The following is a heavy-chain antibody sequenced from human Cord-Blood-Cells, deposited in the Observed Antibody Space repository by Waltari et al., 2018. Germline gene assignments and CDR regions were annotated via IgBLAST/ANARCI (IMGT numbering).Heavy chain of an antibody. V-gene: IGHV5-51*01. CDR2: IYPGDSDT. J-gene: IGHJ6*02. CDR3: ARPNWNDYYYYGMDV. D-gene: IGHD1-20*01. CDR1: GYSFTSYW. Sequence: EVQLVQSGAEVKKPGESLKISCKGSGYSFTSYWIDWVRQMPGKGLEWMGIIYPGDSDTRYSPSFQGQVTISADKSISTAYLQWSSLKASDTAMYYCARPNWNDYYYYGMDVWGQGTTVTVSS.